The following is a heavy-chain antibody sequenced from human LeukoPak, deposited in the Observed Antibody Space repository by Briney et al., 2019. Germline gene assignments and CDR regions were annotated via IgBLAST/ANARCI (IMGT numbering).Heavy chain of an antibody. D-gene: IGHD3-10*02. J-gene: IGHJ5*02. Sequence: PSETLSLTCAVYGGSFSGYYWSWIRQPPGKGLEWIGEINHSGSTNYNPSLKSRVTISVDTSKNQFSLELSSVTAADTAVYYCAGGLFGELSQFDPWGQGTLVTVSS. CDR3: AGGLFGELSQFDP. CDR2: INHSGST. CDR1: GGSFSGYY. V-gene: IGHV4-34*01.